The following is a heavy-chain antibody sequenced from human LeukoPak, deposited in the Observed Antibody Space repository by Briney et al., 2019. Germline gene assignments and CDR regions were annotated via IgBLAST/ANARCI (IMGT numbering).Heavy chain of an antibody. V-gene: IGHV1-2*02. CDR2: INPDNGGT. CDR1: GYTFPDYY. J-gene: IGHJ4*02. Sequence: ASVKLSWKTSGYTFPDYYIHWVRQAPGQGLEWMGWINPDNGGTNYAQKFQGRVTMTGDTSISTAYMELSRLTSDDTALYYCARAMSRKDVDYWAQGTLVTVSS. CDR3: ARAMSRKDVDY.